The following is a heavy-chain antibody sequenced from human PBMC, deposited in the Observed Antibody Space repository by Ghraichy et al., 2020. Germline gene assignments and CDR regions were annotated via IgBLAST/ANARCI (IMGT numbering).Heavy chain of an antibody. CDR1: GGSISSSGDY. CDR3: ARAGIEFYTMEV. D-gene: IGHD3-16*01. J-gene: IGHJ6*02. Sequence: SQNLSLTCTVSGGSISSSGDYWTWFRQPAGKGLQWIGRMYSSGSTYYNSTLESRVTISLDTSKNQFSLRLSSVTAGDTAVYYCARAGIEFYTMEVWGQGTTVTVSS. CDR2: MYSSGST. V-gene: IGHV4-61*02.